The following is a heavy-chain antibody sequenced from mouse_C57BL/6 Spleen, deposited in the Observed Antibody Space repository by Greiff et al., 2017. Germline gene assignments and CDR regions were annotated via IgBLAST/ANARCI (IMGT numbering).Heavy chain of an antibody. CDR3: TRKKVYGHYFDY. J-gene: IGHJ2*01. V-gene: IGHV1-15*01. Sequence: ESGAELVRPGASVTLSCKASGYTFTDYEMHWVKQTPVHGLEWIGAIDPETGGTAYNQKFKGKAILTADKSSSTAYMELRSLTSEDSAVYYCTRKKVYGHYFDYWGQGTTLTVSS. CDR2: IDPETGGT. CDR1: GYTFTDYE. D-gene: IGHD1-1*02.